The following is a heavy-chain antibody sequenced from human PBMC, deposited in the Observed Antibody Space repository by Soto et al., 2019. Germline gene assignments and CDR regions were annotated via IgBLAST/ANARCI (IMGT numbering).Heavy chain of an antibody. J-gene: IGHJ5*01. Sequence: PGWSLRLSCEASGFKFDDYMMHWVRQAPGKGLEWISLISWDGGSIDYADSIEGRFTVSRDNSKTSLYLHMHSLTSDDSALYFCAKEGNGGSSLDSWGQGTLVTASS. D-gene: IGHD2-15*01. CDR1: GFKFDDYM. V-gene: IGHV3-43*01. CDR2: ISWDGGSI. CDR3: AKEGNGGSSLDS.